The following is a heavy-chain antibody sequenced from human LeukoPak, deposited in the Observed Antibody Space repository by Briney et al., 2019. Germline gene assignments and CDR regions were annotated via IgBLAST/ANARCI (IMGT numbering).Heavy chain of an antibody. CDR1: GGSISSSSYY. Sequence: SETLSLTCTVSGGSISSSSYYWGWIRQPPGKGLEWIGSIYYSGSTYYNPSLKSRVTISVDTSKNQFSLKLSSVTAADTAVYYCARLGPSYYLGYWGQGTLVTVSS. D-gene: IGHD1-26*01. CDR3: ARLGPSYYLGY. V-gene: IGHV4-39*01. CDR2: IYYSGST. J-gene: IGHJ4*02.